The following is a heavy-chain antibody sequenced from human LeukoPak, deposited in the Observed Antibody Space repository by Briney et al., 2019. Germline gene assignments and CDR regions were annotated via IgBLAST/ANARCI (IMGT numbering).Heavy chain of an antibody. CDR1: GYSFTDYY. J-gene: IGHJ5*02. CDR3: ARADRLDGGPYLIGP. D-gene: IGHD2-21*01. V-gene: IGHV1-2*02. CDR2: INPNSGGT. Sequence: EASVKVSCKTSGYSFTDYYMHWVRQAPGQGLEWRGWINPNSGGTSSAQKFQGRVTMTRDTSITTVYMEVSWLTSDDTAIYYCARADRLDGGPYLIGPWGQGTLVTVSS.